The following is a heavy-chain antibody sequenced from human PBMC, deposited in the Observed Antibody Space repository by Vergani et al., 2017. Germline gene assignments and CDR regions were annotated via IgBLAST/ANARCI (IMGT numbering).Heavy chain of an antibody. V-gene: IGHV3-30-3*01. CDR2: ISYDGSNK. Sequence: VRLVESGGGVVQSGGSLRLSCAASGFTFSSYAMHWVRQAPGKGLEWVAVISYDGSNKYYADSVKGRFTISRDNSKNTLYLQMNSLRAEDTAVYYCARDAMVRGVISGAPVDPWGQGTLVTVSS. CDR3: ARDAMVRGVISGAPVDP. CDR1: GFTFSSYA. D-gene: IGHD3-10*01. J-gene: IGHJ5*02.